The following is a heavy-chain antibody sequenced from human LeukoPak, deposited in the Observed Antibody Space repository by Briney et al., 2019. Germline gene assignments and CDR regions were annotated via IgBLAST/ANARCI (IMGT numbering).Heavy chain of an antibody. CDR3: ARYSGYDSPFDY. V-gene: IGHV4-31*03. CDR2: IYYSGST. J-gene: IGHJ4*02. Sequence: SETLSLTCTVSGGSISSGGYYWSWIRQHPGKGLERIGYIYYSGSTYYNPSLKSRVTISVDTSKNQFSLKLSSVTAADTAVYYCARYSGYDSPFDYWGQGTLVTVSS. D-gene: IGHD5-12*01. CDR1: GGSISSGGYY.